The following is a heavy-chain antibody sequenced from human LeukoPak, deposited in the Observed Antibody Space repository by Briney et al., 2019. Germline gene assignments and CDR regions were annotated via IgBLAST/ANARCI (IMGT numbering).Heavy chain of an antibody. CDR1: GGSISSSSYY. CDR2: IYYSGST. V-gene: IGHV4-39*07. D-gene: IGHD3-22*01. CDR3: ARGGGYYSFYYYYMDV. J-gene: IGHJ6*03. Sequence: TSETLSLTCTVSGGSISSSSYYWGWIRQPPGKGLEWIGSIYYSGSTYYNPSLKSRVTISVDTSKNQFSLKLSSVTAADTAVYYCARGGGYYSFYYYYMDVWGKGTTVTVSS.